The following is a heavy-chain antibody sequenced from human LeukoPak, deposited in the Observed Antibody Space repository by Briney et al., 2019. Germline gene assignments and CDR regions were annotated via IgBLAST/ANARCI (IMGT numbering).Heavy chain of an antibody. V-gene: IGHV3-48*02. D-gene: IGHD3-16*01. CDR2: ITSSSNAM. CDR1: GFTFSSYS. J-gene: IGHJ4*01. Sequence: GGSLRLSCAASGFTFSSYSMNWVRQAPGKGLEWISYITSSSNAMCYADSVEGRFIISRDNAKNSLYLQMSSLRDEDTAVYYCARDIYDSFDYWGQGSLVTVSS. CDR3: ARDIYDSFDY.